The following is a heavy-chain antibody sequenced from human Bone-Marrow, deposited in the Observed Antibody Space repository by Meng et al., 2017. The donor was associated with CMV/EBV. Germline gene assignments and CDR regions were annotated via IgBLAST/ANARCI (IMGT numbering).Heavy chain of an antibody. V-gene: IGHV3-21*01. CDR1: GFTFSSYN. CDR3: ARQQLVPPYYHYGTDV. Sequence: GESLKISCAASGFTFSSYNMNWVRQAPGKGLEWVSSITSSSSYIYYADSVKGRFTISRDNAKNSLYLQMHSLRADDTAVYYCARQQLVPPYYHYGTDVWGQGTTVTVSS. J-gene: IGHJ6*02. D-gene: IGHD6-13*01. CDR2: ITSSSSYI.